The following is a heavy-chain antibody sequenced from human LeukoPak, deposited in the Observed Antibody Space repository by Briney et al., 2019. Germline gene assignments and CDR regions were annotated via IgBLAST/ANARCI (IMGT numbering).Heavy chain of an antibody. D-gene: IGHD3-22*01. CDR3: ARVMYYYDSSGYGPLDY. J-gene: IGHJ4*02. Sequence: GGSLRLSCAASGFTFSDYYMSWIRQAPGKGLEWVSYISSSGSTIYYADSVKGRFTISRDNAQNSLYLQMNSLRAEDTAVYYCARVMYYYDSSGYGPLDYWGQGTLVTVPS. V-gene: IGHV3-11*04. CDR2: ISSSGSTI. CDR1: GFTFSDYY.